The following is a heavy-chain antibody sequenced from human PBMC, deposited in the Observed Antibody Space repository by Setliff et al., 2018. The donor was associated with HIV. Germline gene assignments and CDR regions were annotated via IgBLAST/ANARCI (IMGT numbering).Heavy chain of an antibody. Sequence: SETLSLTCTVSGGSISSYYWSWIRQPPGKGLEWIGTIYHNGITYYNPSLKSRVTISVDTSENQFSLKLSSVTAADTAVYYCARGVSSPFATGLWGQGTLVTVSS. CDR2: IYHNGIT. CDR1: GGSISSYY. D-gene: IGHD6-13*01. V-gene: IGHV4-59*01. CDR3: ARGVSSPFATGL. J-gene: IGHJ4*02.